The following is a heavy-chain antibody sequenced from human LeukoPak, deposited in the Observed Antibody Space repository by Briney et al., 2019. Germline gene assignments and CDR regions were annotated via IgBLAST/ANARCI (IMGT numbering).Heavy chain of an antibody. CDR2: IRYDGSNK. Sequence: GGSLRLSCAASGFTFSSYAMGWVRQAPGKGLEWVAFIRYDGSNKYYADSVKGRFTISRDNSKNTLYLQMTSLRAEDTAVYYCAKDLRPGADGTWHECWGQGTLVIVSS. CDR3: AKDLRPGADGTWHEC. CDR1: GFTFSSYA. D-gene: IGHD1/OR15-1a*01. V-gene: IGHV3-30*02. J-gene: IGHJ4*02.